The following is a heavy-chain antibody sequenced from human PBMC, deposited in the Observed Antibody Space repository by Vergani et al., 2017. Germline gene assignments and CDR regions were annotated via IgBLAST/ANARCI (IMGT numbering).Heavy chain of an antibody. Sequence: EVQLVESGGGLVQPGGSLRLSCAASGFTFSSYAMSWVRQAPGKGLEWVSAISGSGGSTYYADSVKGRFTISRDNSKNSLYLQMNSLRAEDTAVYYCARDKAFWGRRTTVTFDYWGQGTLVTVSS. CDR2: ISGSGGST. V-gene: IGHV3-23*04. CDR3: ARDKAFWGRRTTVTFDY. J-gene: IGHJ4*02. CDR1: GFTFSSYA. D-gene: IGHD4-17*01.